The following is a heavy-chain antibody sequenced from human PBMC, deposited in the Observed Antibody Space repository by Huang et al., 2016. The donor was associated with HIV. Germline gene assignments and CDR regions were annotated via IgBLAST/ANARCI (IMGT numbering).Heavy chain of an antibody. CDR3: ARHRSSGGVEEAFDI. CDR1: GFTFSSYW. Sequence: EVQLVESGGGLVQPGGSLRLSCAAPGFTFSSYWMHWVRQAPGKGLVWIARIKNDGSITTYAESVKGRITISRDNAMNTMYLQMTTLSAGDTAVDYCARHRSSGGVEEAFDIWGPGTLVTVAS. J-gene: IGHJ3*02. D-gene: IGHD2-8*02. V-gene: IGHV3-74*03. CDR2: IKNDGSIT.